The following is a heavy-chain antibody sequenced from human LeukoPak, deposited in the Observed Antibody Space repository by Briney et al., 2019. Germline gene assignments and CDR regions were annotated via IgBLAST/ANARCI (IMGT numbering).Heavy chain of an antibody. J-gene: IGHJ5*02. CDR1: GGSISSSSYY. CDR2: IYYSGST. CDR3: ARHARPTMVRVYNWFDP. Sequence: PSETLSLTCTVSGGSISSSSYYWGWIRQPPGKGLEWIGSIYYSGSTYYNPSLKSRVTISVDTSKNQFSLKLSSVTAADTAVYYCARHARPTMVRVYNWFDPWGQGTLVTVSS. D-gene: IGHD3-10*01. V-gene: IGHV4-39*01.